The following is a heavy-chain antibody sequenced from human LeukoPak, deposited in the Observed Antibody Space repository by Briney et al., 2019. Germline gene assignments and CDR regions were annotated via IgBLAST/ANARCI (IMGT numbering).Heavy chain of an antibody. D-gene: IGHD3-10*01. CDR3: AREPSTYYYGSGSRPGENWFDP. CDR1: GGTFSSYA. Sequence: SVKVSCKASGGTFSSYAISWVRQAPGQGLEWMGGIIPIFGTANYAQKFQGRVTITADKSTSTAYLELSSLRSEDTAVYYCAREPSTYYYGSGSRPGENWFDPWGQGTLVTVSS. V-gene: IGHV1-69*06. CDR2: IIPIFGTA. J-gene: IGHJ5*02.